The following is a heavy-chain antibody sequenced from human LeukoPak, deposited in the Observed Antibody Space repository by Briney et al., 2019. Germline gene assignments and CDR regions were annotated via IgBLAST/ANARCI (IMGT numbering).Heavy chain of an antibody. CDR1: GGSISSSSYY. CDR2: IYYSGST. V-gene: IGHV4-39*07. CDR3: ARERCSGGSCYSQKRRFDP. Sequence: SETLSLTCTVSGGSISSSSYYWGWIRQPPGKGLEWIGSIYYSGSTYYNPSLKSRVTISVDTSKNQFSLKLSSVTAADTAVYYCARERCSGGSCYSQKRRFDPWGQGTLVTVSS. D-gene: IGHD2-15*01. J-gene: IGHJ5*02.